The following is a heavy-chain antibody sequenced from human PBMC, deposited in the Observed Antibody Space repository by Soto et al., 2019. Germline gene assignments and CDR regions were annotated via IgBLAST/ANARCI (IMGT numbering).Heavy chain of an antibody. Sequence: EMQLVESGGGLVQPGGSLRLSCTASGFTFSGFWMHWVRQAPGKGLVWVSRINGDGSVTNYADSVKGRFTISRHIATNTLYLQINSLIVEYTTVYYWLRVKETCGWGACDYWGQGTLVTVSS. D-gene: IGHD6-19*01. J-gene: IGHJ4*02. CDR2: INGDGSVT. CDR3: LRVKETCGWGACDY. CDR1: GFTFSGFW. V-gene: IGHV3-74*01.